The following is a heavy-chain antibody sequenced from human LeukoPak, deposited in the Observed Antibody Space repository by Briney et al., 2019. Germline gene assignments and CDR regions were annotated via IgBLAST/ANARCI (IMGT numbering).Heavy chain of an antibody. D-gene: IGHD3-3*02. CDR1: GDSIRSYY. CDR3: ARHLRSFPDC. CDR2: IYYSGTT. V-gene: IGHV4-59*08. Sequence: SETLSPTCTFSGDSIRSYYWSWIRQPPGKGLEWLGYIYYSGTTNYNPSLKSRLTMSLDTSKKQLSLRLTSVTAADTAVYYCARHLRSFPDCWGQGTLVTVSS. J-gene: IGHJ4*02.